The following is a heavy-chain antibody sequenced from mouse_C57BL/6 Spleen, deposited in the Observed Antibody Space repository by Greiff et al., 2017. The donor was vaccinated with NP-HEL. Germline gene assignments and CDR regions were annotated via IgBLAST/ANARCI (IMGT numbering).Heavy chain of an antibody. CDR1: GYTFTSYW. CDR3: ARRRDGYYDY. D-gene: IGHD2-3*01. V-gene: IGHV1-50*01. J-gene: IGHJ2*01. Sequence: QVQLQQPGAELVKPGASVKLSCKASGYTFTSYWMQWVKQRPGQGLEWIGEIDPSDSYTNYNQKFKGKATLTVDTSSSTAYMQLSSLTSEDSAVYYCARRRDGYYDYWGQGTTLTVSS. CDR2: IDPSDSYT.